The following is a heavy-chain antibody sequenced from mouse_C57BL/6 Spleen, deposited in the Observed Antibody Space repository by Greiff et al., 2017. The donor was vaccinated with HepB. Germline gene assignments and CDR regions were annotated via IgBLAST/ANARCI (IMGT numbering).Heavy chain of an antibody. CDR3: ARSDGYPYYAMDY. CDR2: INPSNGGT. D-gene: IGHD2-3*01. Sequence: VQLQQSGTELVKPGASVKLSCKASGYTFTSYWMHWVKQRPGQGLEWIGNINPSNGGTNYNEKFKSKATLTVDKSSSTAYMQLSSLTSEDSAVYYCARSDGYPYYAMDYWGQGTSVTVSS. J-gene: IGHJ4*01. V-gene: IGHV1-53*01. CDR1: GYTFTSYW.